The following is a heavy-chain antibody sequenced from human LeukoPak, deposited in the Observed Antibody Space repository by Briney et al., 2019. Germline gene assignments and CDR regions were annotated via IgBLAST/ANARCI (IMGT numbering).Heavy chain of an antibody. CDR3: ARQGAAARPQYFDY. D-gene: IGHD6-6*01. Sequence: ASVKVSCKASGYTFTSYDINWVRQAPGQGLEWMGIINPSGGSTSYAQKFQGRVTMTRDTSTSTVYMELSSLRSEDTAVYYCARQGAAARPQYFDYWGQGTLVTVSS. CDR2: INPSGGST. V-gene: IGHV1-46*01. CDR1: GYTFTSYD. J-gene: IGHJ4*02.